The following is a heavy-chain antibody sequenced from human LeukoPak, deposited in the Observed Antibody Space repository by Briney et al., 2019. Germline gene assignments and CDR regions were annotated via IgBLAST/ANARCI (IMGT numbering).Heavy chain of an antibody. CDR3: ARHASGYGGHSYFDF. Sequence: KPSETLCVTCAVYGGSFSGYYWSWIRQPSGKGLEWIGEINHRGSTNYNPSLKSRVTISVDTSKNQFSLELSSVTAADTAVYYCARHASGYGGHSYFDFWGAGSLVTVSS. D-gene: IGHD4-23*01. CDR1: GGSFSGYY. V-gene: IGHV4-34*01. J-gene: IGHJ4*01. CDR2: INHRGST.